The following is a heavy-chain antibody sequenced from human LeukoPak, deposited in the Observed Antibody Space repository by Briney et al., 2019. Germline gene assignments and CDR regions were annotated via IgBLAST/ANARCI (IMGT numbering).Heavy chain of an antibody. CDR1: GGSISSGDYY. V-gene: IGHV4-30-4*08. Sequence: PSETLSLTCTVSGGSISSGDYYWSWIRQPPGKGLEWIGYIYYSGSTYYNPSLKSRVTISVDTSKNQFSLKLSSVTAADTAVYYCARGVTRYGDYEWGQGTLVTVSS. CDR3: ARGVTRYGDYE. CDR2: IYYSGST. D-gene: IGHD4-17*01. J-gene: IGHJ4*02.